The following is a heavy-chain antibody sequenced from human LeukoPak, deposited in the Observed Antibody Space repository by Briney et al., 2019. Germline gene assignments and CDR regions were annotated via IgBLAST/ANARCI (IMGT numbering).Heavy chain of an antibody. J-gene: IGHJ6*02. CDR3: AKDQSSSSWFGGYYYYYGMDV. CDR2: ISYDGSNK. V-gene: IGHV3-30*18. D-gene: IGHD6-13*01. Sequence: GGSLRLSCAASGFTFSSYGMHWVRQAPGKGLEWVAVISYDGSNKYYADSVKGRFTISRHNSKNTLYPQMHSLRAEDTAVYYCAKDQSSSSWFGGYYYYYGMDVWGQGTTVTVSS. CDR1: GFTFSSYG.